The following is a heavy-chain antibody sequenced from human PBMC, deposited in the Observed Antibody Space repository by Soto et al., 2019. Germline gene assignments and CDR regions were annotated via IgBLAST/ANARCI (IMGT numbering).Heavy chain of an antibody. CDR2: INSDGSST. CDR3: ARDPSDFWSGYSIDY. D-gene: IGHD3-3*01. CDR1: GFTFSSYW. Sequence: GGSLRLSCAASGFTFSSYWMHWVRQAPGKGLVWVSRINSDGSSTSYADSVKGRFTISRDNSKNTLYLQMNSLRAEDTAVYYCARDPSDFWSGYSIDYWGQGTLVTVSS. J-gene: IGHJ4*02. V-gene: IGHV3-74*01.